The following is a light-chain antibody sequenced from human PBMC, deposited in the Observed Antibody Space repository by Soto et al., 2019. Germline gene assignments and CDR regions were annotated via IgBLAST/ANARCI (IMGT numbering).Light chain of an antibody. CDR2: GAS. Sequence: DIPVTQSPSSLSASVGDTVTITCRTSQNIDFYLSWYQQKPGKAPRLLIHGASTLYSGDPSRFSGSGSGTDFALTISSLRPEDSATYYCQQGYSAPRTFGQGTKVEIK. J-gene: IGKJ1*01. CDR1: QNIDFY. V-gene: IGKV1-39*01. CDR3: QQGYSAPRT.